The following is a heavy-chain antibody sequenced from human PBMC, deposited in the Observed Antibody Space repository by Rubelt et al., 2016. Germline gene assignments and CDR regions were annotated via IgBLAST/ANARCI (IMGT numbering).Heavy chain of an antibody. CDR2: IIPIFGTA. CDR3: AGDPPEADRGDY. V-gene: IGHV1-69*01. CDR1: GGTFSSYA. Sequence: QVQLVQSGAEVKKPGSSVKVSCKASGGTFSSYAISWVRQAPGQGLEWMGGIIPIFGTANDAQKFQGRVTITADESTSTAYMELSSLGSEDTGVYLCAGDPPEADRGDYWGQGTLVTVSS. D-gene: IGHD6-25*01. J-gene: IGHJ4*02.